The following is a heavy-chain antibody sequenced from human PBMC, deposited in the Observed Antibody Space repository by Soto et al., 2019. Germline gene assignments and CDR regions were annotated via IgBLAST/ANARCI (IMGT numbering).Heavy chain of an antibody. CDR1: GYSISSGYY. D-gene: IGHD6-19*01. CDR2: IYHSGST. CDR3: DRAQGAVDGNDWFDH. J-gene: IGHJ5*02. V-gene: IGHV4-38-2*01. Sequence: SETLSLTCAVSGYSISSGYYWGWIRQPPGKGLEWIGSIYHSGSTYYNPSLKSRVTISVDTSKNQFSLKLSSVTAADTAVYYCDRAQGAVDGNDWFDHSGQATLVTVSS.